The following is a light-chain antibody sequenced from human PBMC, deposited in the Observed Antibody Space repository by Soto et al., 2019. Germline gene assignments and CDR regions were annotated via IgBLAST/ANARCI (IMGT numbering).Light chain of an antibody. V-gene: IGLV2-23*02. CDR3: SSYSGASASSASYV. CDR2: EVS. Sequence: QSALTQPASVSGSPGQSITISCTGTSSDVGAFNLVSWYQQHPGKAPKLLIFEVSKRPSGVSIRFSGSKSGNTASLTISGLQAEDEADYYCSSYSGASASSASYVFATGTKLTAL. J-gene: IGLJ1*01. CDR1: SSDVGAFNL.